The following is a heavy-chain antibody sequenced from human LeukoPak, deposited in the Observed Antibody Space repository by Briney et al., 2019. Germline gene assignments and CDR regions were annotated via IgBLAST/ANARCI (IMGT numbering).Heavy chain of an antibody. J-gene: IGHJ3*02. CDR1: DEPFSGYY. Sequence: NASETLSHTCAISDEPFSGYYWGWIRQPPGKGLELIGEINRNGNTDYNPSLKSRVSMSIDTSKNQLSLNLSSMTAADTAVYYCARLSFRTPAYTFDIWGQGTMVTVSS. CDR3: ARLSFRTPAYTFDI. CDR2: INRNGNT. D-gene: IGHD3-16*01. V-gene: IGHV4-34*01.